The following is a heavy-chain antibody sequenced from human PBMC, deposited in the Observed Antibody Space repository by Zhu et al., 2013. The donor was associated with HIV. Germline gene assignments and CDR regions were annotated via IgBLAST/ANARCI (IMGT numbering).Heavy chain of an antibody. CDR1: GGSISSSSYY. CDR3: AREGYLGYCGVGACYFDS. V-gene: IGHV4-39*07. Sequence: QVQLQESGPGLVKPSETLSLTCTVSGGSISSSSYYWGWIRQPPGKGLEWIGRIYYTGFTYYNPSLTSRVNISGDTSKNQFYLKLTSVTAADTAVYYCAREGYLGYCGVGACYFDSWGQGTLVTVSS. D-gene: IGHD2-15*01. J-gene: IGHJ4*02. CDR2: IYYTGFT.